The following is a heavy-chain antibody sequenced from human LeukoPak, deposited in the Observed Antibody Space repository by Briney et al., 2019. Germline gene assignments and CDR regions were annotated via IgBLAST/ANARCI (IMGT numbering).Heavy chain of an antibody. Sequence: PGGSLRLSCAASVFTFSNYAMSWVRQAPGKGLEGVAGNSGSGGSTYYTDSVKGRFTLSRDNSENTLYLQMNSLRAEDTAIYYCAKRGSSGLYCFDSWGQGTQVTVSS. CDR1: VFTFSNYA. CDR3: AKRGSSGLYCFDS. V-gene: IGHV3-23*01. J-gene: IGHJ4*02. D-gene: IGHD6-19*01. CDR2: NSGSGGST.